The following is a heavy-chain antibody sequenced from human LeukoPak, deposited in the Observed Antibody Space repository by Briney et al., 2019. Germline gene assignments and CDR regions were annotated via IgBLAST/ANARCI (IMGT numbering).Heavy chain of an antibody. CDR2: ISYDGSNR. V-gene: IGHV3-30*04. CDR1: GFTFSSYA. Sequence: GRSLRLSRAASGFTFSSYAMHWVRQAPGKGLEWVAVISYDGSNRYYADSVKGRFTISRDNSKNTLYLQMNSLRAEDTAVYYCARDHKDYLVDYWGQGTLVTVSS. D-gene: IGHD2/OR15-2a*01. CDR3: ARDHKDYLVDY. J-gene: IGHJ4*02.